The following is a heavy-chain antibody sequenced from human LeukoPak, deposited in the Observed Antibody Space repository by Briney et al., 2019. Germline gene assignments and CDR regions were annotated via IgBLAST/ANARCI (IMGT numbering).Heavy chain of an antibody. V-gene: IGHV3-20*01. CDR1: GFTFDDYG. J-gene: IGHJ5*02. Sequence: RPGGSLRLSCAASGFTFDDYGMSWVRQAPGKGLEWVSGINWNGGSTGYADSVKGRFTISRDNAKNSLYLQMNSLRAEDTALYHCAREYCSSTSCYLSSSHRRGWFDPWGQGTLVTVSP. CDR2: INWNGGST. CDR3: AREYCSSTSCYLSSSHRRGWFDP. D-gene: IGHD2-2*01.